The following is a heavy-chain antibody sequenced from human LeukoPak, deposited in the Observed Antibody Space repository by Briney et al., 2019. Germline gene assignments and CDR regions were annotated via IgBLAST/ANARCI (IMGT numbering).Heavy chain of an antibody. V-gene: IGHV3-23*01. CDR2: ISGSGSST. Sequence: GGSLRLSWAASGFTFNNYAMGWVRQAPGKGLEWVSAISGSGSSTYYTDSVKGRFTISRDNSKNTLFLQMNSLRVEDTAVYYCTRARWTSGYYFDYWGQGTLVTVSS. J-gene: IGHJ4*02. CDR3: TRARWTSGYYFDY. D-gene: IGHD3-22*01. CDR1: GFTFNNYA.